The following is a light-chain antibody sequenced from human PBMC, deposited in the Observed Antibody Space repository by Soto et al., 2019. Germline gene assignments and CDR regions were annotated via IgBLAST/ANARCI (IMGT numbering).Light chain of an antibody. CDR3: QLYGISPH. Sequence: EIMLKQSPGTLSLSQEERVTLSCRASQSVSSSYLAWYQHKPGQAPRLLIYASSNRATGIPDRFSGSASGTDFTLTINRLEPEDFAVYYCQLYGISPHFGQGTRLEIK. CDR1: QSVSSSY. V-gene: IGKV3-20*01. CDR2: ASS. J-gene: IGKJ5*01.